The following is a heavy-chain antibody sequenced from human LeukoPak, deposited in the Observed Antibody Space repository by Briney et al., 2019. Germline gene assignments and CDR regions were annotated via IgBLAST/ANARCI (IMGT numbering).Heavy chain of an antibody. J-gene: IGHJ4*02. V-gene: IGHV4-39*01. CDR2: INYSGST. CDR3: ARYVVYGSGKYYFDY. D-gene: IGHD3-10*01. CDR1: GDSISSSNYY. Sequence: PSETLSLTCTVSGDSISSSNYYWSWIRQPPGKELEWIASINYSGSTYYNPSLKSPVTISVDTSKNQFSLRLSSVTAAGTAVYFYARYVVYGSGKYYFDYWGQGSLVTVSS.